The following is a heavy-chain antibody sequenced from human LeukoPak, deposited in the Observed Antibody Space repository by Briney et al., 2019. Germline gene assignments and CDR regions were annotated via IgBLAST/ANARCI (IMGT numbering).Heavy chain of an antibody. CDR1: GFTFSNVW. J-gene: IGHJ4*02. CDR2: IKSKTDGGTA. Sequence: GGSLRLSCAASGFTFSNVWMSWVRQAPGKGLEWVGRIKSKTDGGTADYAAPVKGRFTISRDDLKNTLYLEMNSLKTEDTAVYYCTRDHGSWSYHSDYWGQGTLVTVSS. CDR3: TRDHGSWSYHSDY. V-gene: IGHV3-15*05. D-gene: IGHD3-10*01.